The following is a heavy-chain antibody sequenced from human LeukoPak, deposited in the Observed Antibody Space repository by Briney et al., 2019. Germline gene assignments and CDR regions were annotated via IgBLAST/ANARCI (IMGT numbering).Heavy chain of an antibody. CDR1: GFTFSSYG. J-gene: IGHJ4*02. CDR2: IRYDGSNK. V-gene: IGHV3-30*02. CDR3: AKDRSQNVLRFLEWSTDY. D-gene: IGHD3-3*01. Sequence: GGSLRLSCAASGFTFSSYGMHWVRQAPGKGLEWVAFIRYDGSNKYYADSVKGRFTISRDNSKNTLYLQMNSLRAEDTAVYYCAKDRSQNVLRFLEWSTDYWGQGTLVTVSS.